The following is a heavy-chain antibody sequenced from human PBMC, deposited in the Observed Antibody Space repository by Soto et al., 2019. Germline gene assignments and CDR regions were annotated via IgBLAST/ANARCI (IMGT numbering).Heavy chain of an antibody. J-gene: IGHJ4*02. CDR1: GFTFSSYG. D-gene: IGHD2-8*01. CDR2: ISYDGSNK. V-gene: IGHV3-30*18. Sequence: QVQLVESGGGVVQPGRSLRLSCAASGFTFSSYGMHWVRQAPGKGLEWVAVISYDGSNKYYADSVKGRFTISRDNSKNTLYLQMTSLRAEDTAVYYCAKDGTNGGIDYWGQGTLVTVSS. CDR3: AKDGTNGGIDY.